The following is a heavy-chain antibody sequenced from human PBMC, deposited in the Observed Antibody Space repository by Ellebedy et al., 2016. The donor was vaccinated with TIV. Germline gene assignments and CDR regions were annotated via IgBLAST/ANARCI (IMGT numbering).Heavy chain of an antibody. D-gene: IGHD6-19*01. CDR1: GGSISSYY. Sequence: MPSETLSLTCTVSGGSISSYYWSCIRQLPGKGLEWIGYIYYSGSTNYNPSLKSRVTISVDTSKNQFSLKLSSVTAADTAVYYCARVRSSGWLVFDYWGQGTLVTVSS. J-gene: IGHJ4*02. CDR2: IYYSGST. V-gene: IGHV4-59*01. CDR3: ARVRSSGWLVFDY.